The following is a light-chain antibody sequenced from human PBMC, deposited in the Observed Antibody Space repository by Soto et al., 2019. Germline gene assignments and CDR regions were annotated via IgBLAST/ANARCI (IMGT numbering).Light chain of an antibody. Sequence: QSVLTQPPSVSGAPGQRVTISCTGSSSNIGAGYDVHWYQQLPGTAPKLLIYGNSNRPSGVPDRFSGSKSGTSASLAITGLQAEDEADYHCQSYDSSLRWVFGGGTKLTVL. CDR3: QSYDSSLRWV. CDR2: GNS. J-gene: IGLJ3*02. CDR1: SSNIGAGYD. V-gene: IGLV1-40*01.